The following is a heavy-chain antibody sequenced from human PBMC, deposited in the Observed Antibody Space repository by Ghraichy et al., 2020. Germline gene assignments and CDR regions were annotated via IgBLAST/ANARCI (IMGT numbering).Heavy chain of an antibody. Sequence: GGSLRLSCAASGFTFSSSWLPWVRQAPGKGPEWVANITLDGIEKHYADSVRGRFTISRDNAKNSLYLQMNSLRAEDTAVYYCAKDSAGALDYCGHGTLVTVSS. CDR1: GFTFSSSW. CDR3: AKDSAGALDY. D-gene: IGHD3-10*01. V-gene: IGHV3-7*03. J-gene: IGHJ4*01. CDR2: ITLDGIEK.